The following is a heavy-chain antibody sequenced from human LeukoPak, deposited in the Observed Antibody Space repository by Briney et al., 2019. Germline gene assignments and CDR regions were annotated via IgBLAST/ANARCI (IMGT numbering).Heavy chain of an antibody. V-gene: IGHV4-39*01. D-gene: IGHD3-22*01. CDR2: IYYSGRT. J-gene: IGHJ1*01. Sequence: SETLSLTCSVSGDSVSRSDSYWDWIRQPPGKGLEWIGTIYYSGRTYYSPSLKSRVTISVDPSNNQFSLNLRSVTAADTALYYCARRRYYDGSGYLEWGQGTLLSVSS. CDR1: GDSVSRSDSY. CDR3: ARRRYYDGSGYLE.